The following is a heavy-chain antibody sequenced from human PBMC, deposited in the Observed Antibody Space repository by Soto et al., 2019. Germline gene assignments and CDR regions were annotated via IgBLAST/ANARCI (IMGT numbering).Heavy chain of an antibody. Sequence: QLQLQESGSGLVKPSQTLSLTCAVSGGSINTATHSWSWIRQPPGKGLEWIGYIYHSGSTYYNPSVKSRAPISIDKSNNHFSLGLSSVTAADPAVYYCARGGGVPTTGDDYWGQGILVTVSS. CDR1: GGSINTATHS. CDR3: ARGGGVPTTGDDY. J-gene: IGHJ4*02. V-gene: IGHV4-30-2*01. D-gene: IGHD3-16*01. CDR2: IYHSGST.